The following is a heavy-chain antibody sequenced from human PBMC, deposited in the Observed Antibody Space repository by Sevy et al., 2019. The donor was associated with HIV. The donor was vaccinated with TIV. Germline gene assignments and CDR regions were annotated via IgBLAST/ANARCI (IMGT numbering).Heavy chain of an antibody. CDR2: IYYSGDT. D-gene: IGHD1-26*01. Sequence: SETLSLTCSVSGGSVSSSGYNWAWIRQPPGRGLEWIGNIYYSGDTYYNPSLKSRVTISVDASMNQFSLHLNSLTAADTAVYYCATPDFHNICGGPRQFLGAFDIWGRGTMVTVSS. J-gene: IGHJ3*02. CDR3: ATPDFHNICGGPRQFLGAFDI. V-gene: IGHV4-39*01. CDR1: GGSVSSSGYN.